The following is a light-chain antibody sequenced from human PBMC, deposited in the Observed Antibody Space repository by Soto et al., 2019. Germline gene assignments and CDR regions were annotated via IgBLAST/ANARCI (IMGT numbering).Light chain of an antibody. CDR1: SSDVGRYNY. CDR3: GSYAGSVPA. CDR2: EVN. J-gene: IGLJ2*01. V-gene: IGLV2-8*01. Sequence: QSVLTQPPSASGSPGQSVAISCTGTSSDVGRYNYVSWYQQHPGKAPKLMIYEVNKRPSGVPDRFSGSKSGNTASLTVSGLQAEDEADYYCGSYAGSVPAFGGGTKVTVL.